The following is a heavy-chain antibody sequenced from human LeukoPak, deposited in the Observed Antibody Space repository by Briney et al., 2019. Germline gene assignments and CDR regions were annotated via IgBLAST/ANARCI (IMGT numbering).Heavy chain of an antibody. V-gene: IGHV3-53*04. D-gene: IGHD1-26*01. CDR1: GFTVSCNY. CDR2: IYSGGAT. J-gene: IGHJ6*02. CDR3: ARYQWDRLLSHCGDRGYYYKRMDV. Sequence: PAGSLTLSCAASGFTVSCNYRSWVRQAPGKGLEWVSVIYSGGATYYTDSVKGRFTVSRHTSKNTLFLQMNSMRADEMSVYYCARYQWDRLLSHCGDRGYYYKRMDVWGQGTTVTVSS.